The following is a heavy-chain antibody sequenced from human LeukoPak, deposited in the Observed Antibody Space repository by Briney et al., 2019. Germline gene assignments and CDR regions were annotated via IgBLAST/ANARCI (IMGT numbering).Heavy chain of an antibody. CDR2: IYPDDSDT. CDR1: GYRFTSYW. J-gene: IGHJ4*02. Sequence: GGSLKISFKGSGYRFTSYWIGWVRPMPGKGLEWMGIIYPDDSDTRYSPSFQGQVTISADKSISTAYLQWSSLKASDTAMYYCFQASSSSFDYWGQGTLVTVSS. D-gene: IGHD6-6*01. CDR3: FQASSSSFDY. V-gene: IGHV5-51*01.